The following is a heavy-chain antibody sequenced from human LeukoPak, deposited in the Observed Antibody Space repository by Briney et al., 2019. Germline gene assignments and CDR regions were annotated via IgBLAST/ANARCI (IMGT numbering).Heavy chain of an antibody. V-gene: IGHV5-51*01. D-gene: IGHD3-10*01. J-gene: IGHJ4*02. CDR2: IYPGDSDT. Sequence: GESLKISCKGSGYSFTSYWIGWGRQLPGKGLEWMGIIYPGDSDTRYSPSFQGQVTISADKSISTAYLQWSSLKASDTAMYYCARRVVRGVIHFDYWGQGTLVTVSS. CDR1: GYSFTSYW. CDR3: ARRVVRGVIHFDY.